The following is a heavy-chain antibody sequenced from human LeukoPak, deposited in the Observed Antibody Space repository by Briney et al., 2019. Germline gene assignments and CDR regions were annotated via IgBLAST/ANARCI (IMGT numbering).Heavy chain of an antibody. CDR3: ASSAALYCGGDCYTNFDY. J-gene: IGHJ4*02. CDR2: ISSSGSTI. CDR1: GFTFSSYE. Sequence: QPGGSLRLSCAASGFTFSSYEMNWVRQAPGKGLEWVSYISSSGSTIYYADSVKGRFTTSRDNAKNSLYLQMNSLRAEDTAVYYCASSAALYCGGDCYTNFDYWGQGTLVTVSS. V-gene: IGHV3-48*03. D-gene: IGHD2-21*02.